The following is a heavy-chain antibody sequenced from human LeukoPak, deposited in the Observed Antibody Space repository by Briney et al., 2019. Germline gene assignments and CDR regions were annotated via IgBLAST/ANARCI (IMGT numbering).Heavy chain of an antibody. CDR1: GFTFNDYA. CDR2: ISYDGYDK. J-gene: IGHJ4*02. D-gene: IGHD3-10*01. Sequence: PGRSLRLSCAASGFTFNDYAMYWVRQAPGKGLEWVTLISYDGYDKSYADSVRGRFTISRDNSRNTLYLQMDSLRSEDTAVYYCARDSGEQGGYYFDYWGQGTLVTVSS. V-gene: IGHV3-30-3*01. CDR3: ARDSGEQGGYYFDY.